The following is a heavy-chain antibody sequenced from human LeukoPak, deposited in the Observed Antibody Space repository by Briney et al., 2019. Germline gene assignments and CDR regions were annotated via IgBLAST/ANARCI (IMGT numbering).Heavy chain of an antibody. J-gene: IGHJ4*02. CDR1: GGSISDYY. Sequence: SETLSLTCTVSGGSISDYYWNWMRQPPGKGLEWIGYIYYSGRTNYNPSLKSRVSISVDTSKNQFSLQLNSVTPEDTAVYYCARDYKDSSGWYENWGQGTLVTVSS. D-gene: IGHD6-19*01. CDR2: IYYSGRT. V-gene: IGHV4-59*12. CDR3: ARDYKDSSGWYEN.